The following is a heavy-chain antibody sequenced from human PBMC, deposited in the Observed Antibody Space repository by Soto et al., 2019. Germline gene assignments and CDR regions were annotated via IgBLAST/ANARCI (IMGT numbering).Heavy chain of an antibody. J-gene: IGHJ4*02. CDR3: AKRPWDYGFWSGYYTVGYYFDY. Sequence: GGSLRLSCAASGFTFSSYAMSWVRQAPGKGLEWVSAISAAGGNTYYADSVKGRFTISRDNYKNTLYLQMNSLRAEDTAVYYCAKRPWDYGFWSGYYTVGYYFDYWGQGTLVTVSS. D-gene: IGHD3-3*01. V-gene: IGHV3-23*01. CDR2: ISAAGGNT. CDR1: GFTFSSYA.